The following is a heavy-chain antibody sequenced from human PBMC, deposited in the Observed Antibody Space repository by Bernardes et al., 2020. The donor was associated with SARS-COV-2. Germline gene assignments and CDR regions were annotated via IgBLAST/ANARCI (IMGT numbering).Heavy chain of an antibody. V-gene: IGHV3-30*18. CDR1: GFTFSSYG. CDR3: ANLSPVASDY. J-gene: IGHJ4*02. CDR2: ISYDGSNK. Sequence: SLRLSCAASGFTFSSYGMHWVRQAPGKGLEWVAVISYDGSNKFYADSVKGRFTISRDNSKNTLYLQMNSLRAEDTAVYYCANLSPVASDYWGQGTLVTVSS. D-gene: IGHD5-12*01.